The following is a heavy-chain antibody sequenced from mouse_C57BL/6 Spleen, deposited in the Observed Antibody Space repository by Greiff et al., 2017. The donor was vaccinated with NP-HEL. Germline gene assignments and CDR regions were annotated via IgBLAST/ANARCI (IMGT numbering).Heavy chain of an antibody. Sequence: EVKLMESGGGLVQPGGSLKLSCAASGFTFSDYGMAWVRQAPRKGPEWVAFISNLAYSIYYADTVTGRFTISRENAKNTLYLEMSSLRSEDTAMYYCARQDWDDAMDYWGQGTSVTVSS. CDR3: ARQDWDDAMDY. CDR1: GFTFSDYG. CDR2: ISNLAYSI. D-gene: IGHD4-1*01. V-gene: IGHV5-15*01. J-gene: IGHJ4*01.